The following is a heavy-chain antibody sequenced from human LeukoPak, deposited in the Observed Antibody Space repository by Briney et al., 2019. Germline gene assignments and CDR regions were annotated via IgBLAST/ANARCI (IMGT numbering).Heavy chain of an antibody. V-gene: IGHV4-39*07. CDR1: GGSISSSSYY. CDR2: IYYSGST. Sequence: SETLSLTCTVSGGSISSSSYYWGWIRQPPGKGLEWIGSIYYSGSTYYNPSLKSRVTISVDTSKIQFSMKLSSVTAGDTPVIYCARGLYCGSGPMGIWFAPWGKGTLVTASS. CDR3: ARGLYCGSGPMGIWFAP. J-gene: IGHJ5*02. D-gene: IGHD3-10*01.